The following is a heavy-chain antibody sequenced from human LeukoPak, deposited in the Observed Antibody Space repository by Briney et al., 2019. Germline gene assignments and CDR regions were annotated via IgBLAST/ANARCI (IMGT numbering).Heavy chain of an antibody. CDR2: ISPTGSTT. Sequence: GGSLRLSCTASGFSFSGHWMHWDRQLPGKGLVWVSHISPTGSTTSYADSVKGRFTVSRDNAKNTLYLQVNNLRAEDTAVYYCARGPNSNWSGLDFWGQGTLLTVSS. CDR1: GFSFSGHW. J-gene: IGHJ4*02. D-gene: IGHD6-6*01. CDR3: ARGPNSNWSGLDF. V-gene: IGHV3-74*01.